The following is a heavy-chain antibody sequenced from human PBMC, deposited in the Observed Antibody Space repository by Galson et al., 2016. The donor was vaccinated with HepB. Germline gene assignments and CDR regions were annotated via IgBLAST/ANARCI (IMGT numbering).Heavy chain of an antibody. V-gene: IGHV5-51*01. D-gene: IGHD6-19*01. CDR2: IYPGDSDT. J-gene: IGHJ6*02. CDR1: GYSFSTYW. Sequence: QSGAEVKQPGESLKISCKGSGYSFSTYWIGWVRQVPGKGLEWMGIIYPGDSDTKYSPSFQGQVTISADESRSAAFLQWNSLKASDTAMYYCVRLPPVSGKRYYGVDVWGQGTTVTVSS. CDR3: VRLPPVSGKRYYGVDV.